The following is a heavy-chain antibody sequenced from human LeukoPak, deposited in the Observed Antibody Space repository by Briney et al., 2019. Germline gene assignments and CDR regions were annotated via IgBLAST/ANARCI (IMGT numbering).Heavy chain of an antibody. CDR2: ISSSSSYI. Sequence: GGSLRLSCAASGFTFSSYSMNWVRQAPGKGLEWVSSISSSSSYIYYADSVKGRFTISRDNAKNSLYLQMNSLRAEDTAVYYCARGIVVVPAAIVYYMDVWGKGTTVTVSS. J-gene: IGHJ6*03. CDR1: GFTFSSYS. V-gene: IGHV3-21*01. D-gene: IGHD2-2*02. CDR3: ARGIVVVPAAIVYYMDV.